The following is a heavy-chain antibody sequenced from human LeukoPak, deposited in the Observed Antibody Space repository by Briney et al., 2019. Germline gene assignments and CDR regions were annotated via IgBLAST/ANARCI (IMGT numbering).Heavy chain of an antibody. CDR2: ISGSGGRI. CDR3: ARTIAQYSNTWLYYYYGLDV. J-gene: IGHJ6*02. V-gene: IGHV3-23*01. Sequence: GGSLRLSCAASGFTFSSYSMSWVRQAPGKGLEWVSSISGSGGRIDYADSVKGRFTISRDNSKNTLSLQMNSLRADDTAVYYCARTIAQYSNTWLYYYYGLDVWGQGTTVTVSS. D-gene: IGHD1-7*01. CDR1: GFTFSSYS.